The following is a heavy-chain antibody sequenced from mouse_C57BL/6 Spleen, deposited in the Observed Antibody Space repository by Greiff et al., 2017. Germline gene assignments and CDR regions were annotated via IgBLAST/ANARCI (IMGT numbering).Heavy chain of an antibody. D-gene: IGHD3-2*02. CDR2: IRNKANGYTT. CDR1: GFTFPDYY. J-gene: IGHJ3*01. Sequence: VQLKESGGGLVQPGGSLSLSCAASGFTFPDYYMSWVRQPPGKALEWLGFIRNKANGYTTEYSASVKGRFTISRDDSQSILYLQMNALGAEDSATYYCARFGSSGFAYWGQGTLVTVSA. CDR3: ARFGSSGFAY. V-gene: IGHV7-3*01.